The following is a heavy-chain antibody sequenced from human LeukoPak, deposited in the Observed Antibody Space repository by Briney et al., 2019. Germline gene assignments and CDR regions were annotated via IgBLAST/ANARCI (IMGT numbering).Heavy chain of an antibody. CDR1: GGSISSRNFY. D-gene: IGHD2-21*02. J-gene: IGHJ4*02. CDR2: IYYSGST. Sequence: SETLSLTCTVSGGSISSRNFYWVWIRQPPGKGLEWIGSIYYSGSTYYNPSLKSRVTISIDTSENQFSLKLSSVTAADTAVYYCVRDRRGADCGRDCYTHLPSFCDYWGQGTLVTVSS. V-gene: IGHV4-39*07. CDR3: VRDRRGADCGRDCYTHLPSFCDY.